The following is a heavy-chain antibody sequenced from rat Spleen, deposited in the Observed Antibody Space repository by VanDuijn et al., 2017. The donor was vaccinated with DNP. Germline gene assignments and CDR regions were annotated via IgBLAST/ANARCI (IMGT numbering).Heavy chain of an antibody. CDR2: ISTGGVNT. CDR1: GFTFSDYY. Sequence: EVQLVESGGGLVQPGRSLKLSCAASGFTFSDYYMAWVRQAPTKGLEWVASISTGGVNTYYRDSVKGRFTISRDNAKSTLYLQMDSLRSEETATYYCARVQLGYFAMDAWGQGVMVTVSS. J-gene: IGHJ2*01. D-gene: IGHD5-1*01. V-gene: IGHV5S11*01. CDR3: ARVQLGYFAMDA.